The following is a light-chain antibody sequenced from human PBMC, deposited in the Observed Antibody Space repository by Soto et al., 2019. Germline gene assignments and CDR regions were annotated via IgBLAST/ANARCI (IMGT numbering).Light chain of an antibody. V-gene: IGLV2-11*01. Sequence: QSALTQPRSVSGSPGQSVTISCTGTISDIGGYNYVSWYQQHPGKAPKLMIYDVSKRPSGVPDRFSGSKSGNTASLTISVLQAEDEADYYCCSYAGSYTFYVFGTGTKVTVL. CDR1: ISDIGGYNY. CDR3: CSYAGSYTFYV. CDR2: DVS. J-gene: IGLJ1*01.